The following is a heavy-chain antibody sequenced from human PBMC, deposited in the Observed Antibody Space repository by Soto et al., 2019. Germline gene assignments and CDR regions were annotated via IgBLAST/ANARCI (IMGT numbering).Heavy chain of an antibody. CDR1: GFTLSSYG. J-gene: IGHJ6*02. V-gene: IGHV3-30*18. Sequence: PGGSLRLSCAASGFTLSSYGMHWVRQAPGKGLEWVAVISYDGSNKYYADSVKGRFTISRDNSKNTLYLQMNSLRAEDTAVYYCAKDDPGMDVWGQGTTVTVSS. CDR3: AKDDPGMDV. CDR2: ISYDGSNK.